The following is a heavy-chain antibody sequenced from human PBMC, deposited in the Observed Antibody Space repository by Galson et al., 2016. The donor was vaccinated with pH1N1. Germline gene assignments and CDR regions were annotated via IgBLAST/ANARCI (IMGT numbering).Heavy chain of an antibody. Sequence: SLRLSCAASGFTFSNYWMHWVRQVPGKGLEWVANIKEDGSETYYVDSVRGRFTISRDNAKNSLYLQMNSLRDEDTALYYCARAIGSRSAYWGQGTLLTVSS. D-gene: IGHD3-16*02. CDR3: ARAIGSRSAY. CDR2: IKEDGSET. CDR1: GFTFSNYW. V-gene: IGHV3-7*01. J-gene: IGHJ4*02.